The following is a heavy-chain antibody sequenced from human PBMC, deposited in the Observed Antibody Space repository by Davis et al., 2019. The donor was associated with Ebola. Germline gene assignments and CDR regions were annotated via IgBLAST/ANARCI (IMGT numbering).Heavy chain of an antibody. CDR1: GYTFTSYD. V-gene: IGHV1-8*01. CDR2: MNPNSGNT. Sequence: AASVKVSCKASGYTFTSYDINWVRQATGQGLEWMGWMNPNSGNTGYAQKFQGRVTMTRDTSTSTVYMELSSLRSEDTAVYYCARDSSGWYNTNWFDPWGQGTLVTVSS. D-gene: IGHD6-19*01. J-gene: IGHJ5*02. CDR3: ARDSSGWYNTNWFDP.